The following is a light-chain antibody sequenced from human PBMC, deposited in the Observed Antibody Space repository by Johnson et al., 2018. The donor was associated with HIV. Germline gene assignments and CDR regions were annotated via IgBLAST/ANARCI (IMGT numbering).Light chain of an antibody. CDR2: DNN. V-gene: IGLV1-51*01. CDR3: GTWENSLNTGVV. J-gene: IGLJ1*01. Sequence: QSVLTQPPSVSAAPGQKVTISCSGSSSNIGNNYVSWYQQLPGTAPKLLIYDNNKRPSGIPDRFSGSKSDTSATLGITGLQTGDEADYYCGTWENSLNTGVVFGAGTKVTVL. CDR1: SSNIGNNY.